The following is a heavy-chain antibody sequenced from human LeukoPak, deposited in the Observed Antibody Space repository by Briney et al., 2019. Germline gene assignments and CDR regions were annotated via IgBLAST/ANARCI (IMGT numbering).Heavy chain of an antibody. J-gene: IGHJ4*02. CDR2: ISPHTYTT. Sequence: ASVKVSCKASGYTFNNFVISWVRQAPGQGLEWVGWISPHTYTTRYATRVQGRVTMTTDTSTTTVYMELRGLRSDDTAVYFCARGQSLYYWGQGTPVTVSS. CDR1: GYTFNNFV. CDR3: ARGQSLYY. D-gene: IGHD3-16*01. V-gene: IGHV1-18*01.